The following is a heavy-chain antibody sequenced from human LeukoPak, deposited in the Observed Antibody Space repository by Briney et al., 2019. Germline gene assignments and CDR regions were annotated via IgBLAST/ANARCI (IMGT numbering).Heavy chain of an antibody. CDR3: AVYYDRRYYMDV. Sequence: ASVKVSCKASGYTFTRYGITWVRQAPGQGLEWMGWIRGYNGNTNYAQKLQGRVTMTTDTSTSTAYMELRSLISDDTAVYYCAVYYDRRYYMDVWGKGTTVTVSS. D-gene: IGHD3-22*01. V-gene: IGHV1-18*01. CDR1: GYTFTRYG. CDR2: IRGYNGNT. J-gene: IGHJ6*03.